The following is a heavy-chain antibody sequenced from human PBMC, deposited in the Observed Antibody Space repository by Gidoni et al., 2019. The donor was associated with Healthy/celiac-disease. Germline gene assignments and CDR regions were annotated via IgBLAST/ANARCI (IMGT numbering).Heavy chain of an antibody. CDR3: AREGLTMVRGPRGYFDY. D-gene: IGHD3-10*01. V-gene: IGHV3-30*04. J-gene: IGHJ4*02. Sequence: QVQLVESGGGVVQPGRSLRLSCAASGFTFSSYAMHLVRQAPGKGLEWVAVISYDGSNKYYADSVKGRFTISRDNSKNTLYLQMNSLRAEDTAVYYCAREGLTMVRGPRGYFDYWGQGTLVTVSS. CDR1: GFTFSSYA. CDR2: ISYDGSNK.